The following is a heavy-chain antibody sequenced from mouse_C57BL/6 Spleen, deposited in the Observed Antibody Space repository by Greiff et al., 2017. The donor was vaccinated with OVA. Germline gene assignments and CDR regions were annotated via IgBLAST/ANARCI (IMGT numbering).Heavy chain of an antibody. V-gene: IGHV1-82*01. CDR2: IYPGDGDT. CDR1: GYAFSSSW. Sequence: SGPELVKPGASVKISCKASGYAFSSSWMNWVKQRPGKGLEWIGRIYPGDGDTNYNGKFKGKATLTADKSSSTAYMQLSSLTSEDSAVYFCARGDGYPLFAYWGQGTLVTVSA. J-gene: IGHJ3*01. D-gene: IGHD2-3*01. CDR3: ARGDGYPLFAY.